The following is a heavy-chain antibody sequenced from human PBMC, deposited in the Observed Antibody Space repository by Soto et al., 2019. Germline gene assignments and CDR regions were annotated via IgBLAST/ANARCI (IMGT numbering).Heavy chain of an antibody. CDR3: AGAILTGYYDNAAPFDY. J-gene: IGHJ4*02. Sequence: QVQLVQSGAEVKKPGSSVKVSCKASGGTFSSYTISWVRQAPGQGLEWMGRIIPILGIANYAQKFQGRVTITADKSTRTAYMELSSLRSEDTAVYYCAGAILTGYYDNAAPFDYWGQGTLVTVSS. CDR1: GGTFSSYT. CDR2: IIPILGIA. D-gene: IGHD3-9*01. V-gene: IGHV1-69*02.